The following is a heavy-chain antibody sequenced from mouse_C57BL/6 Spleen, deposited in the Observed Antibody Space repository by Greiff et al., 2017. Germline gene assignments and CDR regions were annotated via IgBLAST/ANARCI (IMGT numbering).Heavy chain of an antibody. CDR3: AREGAHDWYFDV. V-gene: IGHV1-53*01. Sequence: QVQLQQPGTELVKPGASVNLSCKASGYTFTSYWMHWVKQRPGQGLEWIGNINPSNGGTNYNEKFKSKATLTVDKSSSTAYMQLSSLTSEDSAVYYCAREGAHDWYFDVWGTGTTVTVSS. J-gene: IGHJ1*03. D-gene: IGHD6-1*01. CDR1: GYTFTSYW. CDR2: INPSNGGT.